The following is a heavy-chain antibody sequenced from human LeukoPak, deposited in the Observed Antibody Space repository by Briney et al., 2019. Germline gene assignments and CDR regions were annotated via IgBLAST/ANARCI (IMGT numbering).Heavy chain of an antibody. D-gene: IGHD3-3*01. Sequence: GGSLRLSCAASGFTFSSYGMHWVRQAPGKGREGVAFIRYDGSNKYYADSVKGRFTISRDNSKNTLYLQMNSLRAEDTAVYYCAKQLYYDFWSGYPYYFDYWGQGTLVTVSS. V-gene: IGHV3-30*02. CDR1: GFTFSSYG. J-gene: IGHJ4*02. CDR3: AKQLYYDFWSGYPYYFDY. CDR2: IRYDGSNK.